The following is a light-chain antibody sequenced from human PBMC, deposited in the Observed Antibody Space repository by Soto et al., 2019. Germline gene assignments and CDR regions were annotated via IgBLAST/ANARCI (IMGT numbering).Light chain of an antibody. Sequence: EIVMTQSPATLSVSPGERATLSCRASQSVSSNLAWYQKKPGQAPRLLVYGASTRATGIPARVSGSGSGTEFTLTISSLQSEDFAVYYCQQYNKWPPYTCGRATMLEIK. J-gene: IGKJ2*01. V-gene: IGKV3-15*01. CDR2: GAS. CDR1: QSVSSN. CDR3: QQYNKWPPYT.